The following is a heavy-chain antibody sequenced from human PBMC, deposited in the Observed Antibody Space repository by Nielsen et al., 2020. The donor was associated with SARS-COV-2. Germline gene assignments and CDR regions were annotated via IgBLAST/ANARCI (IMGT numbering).Heavy chain of an antibody. D-gene: IGHD6-19*01. CDR3: TRRGVAGTDYYYGMDV. Sequence: GESLKISCAASGFTFSGSAMHWVRQASGKGLEWVGRIRSKANSYATAYAASVKGRFTISRDDSKNTAYLQMNSLKTEDTAVYYCTRRGVAGTDYYYGMDVWGQGTTVTVSS. CDR1: GFTFSGSA. CDR2: IRSKANSYAT. J-gene: IGHJ6*02. V-gene: IGHV3-73*01.